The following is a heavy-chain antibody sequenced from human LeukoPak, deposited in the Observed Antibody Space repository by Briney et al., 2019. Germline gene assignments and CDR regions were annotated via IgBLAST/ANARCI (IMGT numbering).Heavy chain of an antibody. V-gene: IGHV1-2*02. D-gene: IGHD1-26*01. Sequence: GASVKVSCKASGYTFTGYYMHWVRQAPGQGLEWMGWINPNSGGTNYAQKFQGRVTMTRDTSISTAYMELSRLRSADTAVYYCAKDKGFIVGATFAAFDIWGQGTMVTVSS. J-gene: IGHJ3*02. CDR1: GYTFTGYY. CDR3: AKDKGFIVGATFAAFDI. CDR2: INPNSGGT.